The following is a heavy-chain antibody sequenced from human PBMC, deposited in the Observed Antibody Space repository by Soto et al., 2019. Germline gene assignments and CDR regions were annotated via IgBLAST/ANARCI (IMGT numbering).Heavy chain of an antibody. Sequence: SPTLSLACAISGDSVSSNSAAWNWIRQSPSRGLEWLGRTYYRSKWYNDYAVSVKSRITINPDTSKNQFSRHLNSVTPEDTAVYYCARDLQDSGGWPEETNGMDVWGQGTTVTVSS. CDR1: GDSVSSNSAA. V-gene: IGHV6-1*01. J-gene: IGHJ6*02. CDR3: ARDLQDSGGWPEETNGMDV. CDR2: TYYRSKWYN. D-gene: IGHD6-19*01.